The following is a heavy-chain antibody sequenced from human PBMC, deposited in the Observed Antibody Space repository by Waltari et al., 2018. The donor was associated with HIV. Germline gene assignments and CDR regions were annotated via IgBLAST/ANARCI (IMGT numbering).Heavy chain of an antibody. CDR2: IKHSGST. D-gene: IGHD6-19*01. CDR1: GESFSGYY. Sequence: QVQLQQWGAGLLTPSETLSLTCAVYGESFSGYYWSWIRQSPGKGQDWIGDIKHSGSTNYNPSLKSRVTVSVDTSKNQFSLKLSSVTAADTAVYYCARGSDRDNSGWVDQFDYWGQGTLVTVSS. J-gene: IGHJ4*02. CDR3: ARGSDRDNSGWVDQFDY. V-gene: IGHV4-34*01.